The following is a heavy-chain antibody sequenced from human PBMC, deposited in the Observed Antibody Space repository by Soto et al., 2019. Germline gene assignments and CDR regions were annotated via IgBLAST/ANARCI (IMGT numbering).Heavy chain of an antibody. J-gene: IGHJ6*03. V-gene: IGHV4-39*01. Sequence: SETLSLTCTVSGGSISSSSYYWGWIRQPPGKGLEWIGSIYYSGSTYYNPSLKSRVTISVDTSKNQFSLKLSSVTAADTAVYYCARLWFGELLYCYYMDVWGQGTTVPVSS. CDR2: IYYSGST. CDR1: GGSISSSSYY. D-gene: IGHD3-10*01. CDR3: ARLWFGELLYCYYMDV.